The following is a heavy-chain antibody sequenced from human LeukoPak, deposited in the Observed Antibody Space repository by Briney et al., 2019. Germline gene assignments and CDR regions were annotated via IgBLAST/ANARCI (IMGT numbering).Heavy chain of an antibody. CDR3: ARLGMVRGVISDY. J-gene: IGHJ4*02. CDR1: GGSISSYY. CDR2: IYYSGST. Sequence: SETLSLTCTVSGGSISSYYWSWIRQPPGKGLEWIGYIYYSGSTNYNPSLKSRVTISVDTSKNQFSLKLSSVTAADTAVYYCARLGMVRGVISDYWGQGTLVTVSS. D-gene: IGHD3-10*01. V-gene: IGHV4-59*08.